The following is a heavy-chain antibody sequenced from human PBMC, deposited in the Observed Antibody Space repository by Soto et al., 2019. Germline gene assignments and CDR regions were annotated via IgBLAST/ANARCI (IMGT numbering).Heavy chain of an antibody. V-gene: IGHV4-39*01. Sequence: LSLTCTVSGGSISASSYYWGWIRQPPGKGLEWIGSMDYSGSTYYNPSLKSRVTISVDTSKNQFSLKLSSLTAADTAVYYCARRQRLRIFDCWGQGTLVTVSS. D-gene: IGHD6-25*01. CDR1: GGSISASSYY. CDR2: MDYSGST. J-gene: IGHJ4*02. CDR3: ARRQRLRIFDC.